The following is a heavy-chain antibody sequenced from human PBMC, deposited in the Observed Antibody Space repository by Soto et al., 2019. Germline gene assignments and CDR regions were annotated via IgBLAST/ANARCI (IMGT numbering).Heavy chain of an antibody. D-gene: IGHD6-13*01. CDR2: INHSGST. Sequence: SETLSLTCAVYGGSLSGYYWSWIRQPPGKGLEWIGEINHSGSTNYNPSLKSRVTISVDTSKNQFSLKLSSVTAADTAVYYCARGRRGSSSGYYYGMDVWGQGTTVTVSS. CDR1: GGSLSGYY. J-gene: IGHJ6*02. CDR3: ARGRRGSSSGYYYGMDV. V-gene: IGHV4-34*01.